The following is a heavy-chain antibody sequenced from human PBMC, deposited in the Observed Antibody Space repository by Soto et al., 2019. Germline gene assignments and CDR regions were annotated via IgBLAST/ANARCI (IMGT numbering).Heavy chain of an antibody. Sequence: SETLSLTCAVYGGSFSGYYWSWIRQPPGKGLEWIGEINHSGSTNYNPSLKSRVTISVDTSKNQFSLKLSSVTAADTAVYYCASNGDILTGYYNDWFDPWGQGTLVTVSS. CDR3: ASNGDILTGYYNDWFDP. CDR1: GGSFSGYY. J-gene: IGHJ5*02. CDR2: INHSGST. V-gene: IGHV4-34*01. D-gene: IGHD3-9*01.